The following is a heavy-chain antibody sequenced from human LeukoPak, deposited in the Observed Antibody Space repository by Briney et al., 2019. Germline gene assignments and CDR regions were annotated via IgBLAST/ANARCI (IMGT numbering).Heavy chain of an antibody. CDR2: IYYSGST. CDR1: GGSISSYY. Sequence: SETLSLTCTVSGGSISSYYWSWIRQPPGKGLEWIGSIYYSGSTYYNPSLKSRVTMSVDTSKNQFSLKLSSVTAADTAVYYCARATPKLLDAFDIWGQGTMVTVSS. D-gene: IGHD3-10*01. J-gene: IGHJ3*02. CDR3: ARATPKLLDAFDI. V-gene: IGHV4-39*07.